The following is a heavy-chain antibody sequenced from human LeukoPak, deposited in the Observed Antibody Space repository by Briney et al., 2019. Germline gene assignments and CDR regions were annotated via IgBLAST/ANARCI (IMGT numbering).Heavy chain of an antibody. CDR2: IIPIFGTA. D-gene: IGHD3-9*01. J-gene: IGHJ4*02. CDR1: GGTFSSYA. CDR3: ARGGLTYYDILTGYQYYFDY. V-gene: IGHV1-69*13. Sequence: ASVKVSCKASGGTFSSYAISWVRQAPGQGLEWMGGIIPIFGTANYAQKFQGRVTITADESTSTAHMELSSLRSEDTAVYYCARGGLTYYDILTGYQYYFDYWGQGTLVTVSS.